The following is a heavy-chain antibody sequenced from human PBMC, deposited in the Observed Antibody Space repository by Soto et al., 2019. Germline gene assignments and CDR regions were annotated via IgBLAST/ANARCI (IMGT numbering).Heavy chain of an antibody. CDR2: ISAYNGIT. Sequence: QVQLVQSGAEVKKPGASVKVSCKAYGYTFPNYGIIWVRQAPGQGLEWMGWISAYNGITDYAEKLQGRVTMTTDTSTNTAYMDLRSLKSDDTPVYYCARGHSSSGPDYWGPGTLVTVSS. CDR3: ARGHSSSGPDY. J-gene: IGHJ4*02. CDR1: GYTFPNYG. V-gene: IGHV1-18*01. D-gene: IGHD6-25*01.